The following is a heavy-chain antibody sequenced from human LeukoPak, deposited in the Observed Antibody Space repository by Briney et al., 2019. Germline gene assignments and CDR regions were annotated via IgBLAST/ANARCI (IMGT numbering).Heavy chain of an antibody. CDR3: ARELLHGMDV. Sequence: GGSLRLSCAASGFTFSSYWMSWVRQAPGKGLEWVSAISGSDGSTYYADSVKGRFTISRHNSKNTLYLQMNSLRAEDTAVYYCARELLHGMDVWGQGTTVTVSS. CDR2: ISGSDGST. J-gene: IGHJ6*02. D-gene: IGHD2-15*01. CDR1: GFTFSSYW. V-gene: IGHV3-23*01.